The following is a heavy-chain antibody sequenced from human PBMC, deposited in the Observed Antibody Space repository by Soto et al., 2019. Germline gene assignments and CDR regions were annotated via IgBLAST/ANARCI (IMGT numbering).Heavy chain of an antibody. J-gene: IGHJ6*03. CDR2: MNPNSGNT. V-gene: IGHV1-8*01. D-gene: IGHD6-6*01. CDR3: ARAYAARPRLKNYYYYYYYMDV. Sequence: ASVKVSCKASGYTFTSYDINWVRQATGQGLEWMGWMNPNSGNTGYAQKFQGRVTMTRNTSISTAYMELSSLRSEDTAVYYCARAYAARPRLKNYYYYYYYMDVWGKGTTVTVSS. CDR1: GYTFTSYD.